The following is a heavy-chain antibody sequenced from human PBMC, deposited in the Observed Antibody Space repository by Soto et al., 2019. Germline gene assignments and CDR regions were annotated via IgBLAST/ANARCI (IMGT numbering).Heavy chain of an antibody. CDR3: AKVEHPHMVRGVSDY. D-gene: IGHD3-10*01. CDR2: ISYDGSNK. Sequence: GGSLRLSCAASGFTFSSYGMHWVRQAPGKGLEWVAVISYDGSNKYYADSVKGRFTISRDNSKNTLYLQMNSLRAEDTAVYYCAKVEHPHMVRGVSDYWGQGTLVTVSS. CDR1: GFTFSSYG. V-gene: IGHV3-30*18. J-gene: IGHJ4*02.